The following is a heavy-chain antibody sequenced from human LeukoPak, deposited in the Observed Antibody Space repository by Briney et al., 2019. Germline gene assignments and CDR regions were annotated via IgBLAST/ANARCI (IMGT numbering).Heavy chain of an antibody. CDR1: GFTFDDYA. J-gene: IGHJ4*02. V-gene: IGHV3-43D*03. Sequence: GGSLRLSCAASGFTFDDYAMHWVRQAPGKGLEWVSLISWDGGSTYYADSVKGRFTISRDNSKNSLYLQMNSLRAEDTALYYCAKDEGLRFLEWIDYWGQGTLVTVSS. D-gene: IGHD3-3*01. CDR3: AKDEGLRFLEWIDY. CDR2: ISWDGGST.